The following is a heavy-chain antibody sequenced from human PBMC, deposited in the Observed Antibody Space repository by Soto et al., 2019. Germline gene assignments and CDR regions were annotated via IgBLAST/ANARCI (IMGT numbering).Heavy chain of an antibody. CDR1: GYTFTRYG. V-gene: IGHV1-18*01. CDR2: ISAYNGNT. J-gene: IGHJ6*02. CDR3: ATHKRWLQFSGQSYGMDV. Sequence: VASVKVSCKASGYTFTRYGISWVRQAPGQGLEWMGWISAYNGNTNYAQKLQGRVTMTTDTSTSTAYMELRSLRSDDTAVYYCATHKRWLQFSGQSYGMDVWGQGTTVTVSS. D-gene: IGHD5-12*01.